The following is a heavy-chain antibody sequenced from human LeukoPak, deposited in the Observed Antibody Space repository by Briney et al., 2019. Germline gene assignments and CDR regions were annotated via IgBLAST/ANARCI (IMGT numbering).Heavy chain of an antibody. CDR1: GFTFSSYA. CDR3: ARAYRYCSSTSCYREDFKIDY. Sequence: GGSLRLSCAASGFTFSSYAMHWVRQAPGKGLEWVAVISYDGSNKYYADSVKGRFTISRDNYKNTLYLQMNSLRAEDTAVYYCARAYRYCSSTSCYREDFKIDYWGQGTLVTVSS. CDR2: ISYDGSNK. J-gene: IGHJ4*02. V-gene: IGHV3-30*04. D-gene: IGHD2-2*01.